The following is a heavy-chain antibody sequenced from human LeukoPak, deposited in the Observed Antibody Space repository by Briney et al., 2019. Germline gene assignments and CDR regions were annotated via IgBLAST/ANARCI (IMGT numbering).Heavy chain of an antibody. CDR1: GYTFTGYY. CDR2: INPNSGGT. J-gene: IGHJ4*02. V-gene: IGHV1-2*02. CDR3: ARGGKKQMATTPCGY. Sequence: ASVKVSCKASGYTFTGYYMHWVRQAPGQGLEWTGWINPNSGGTNYAQKFQGRVTMTRDTSISTAYMELSRLRSDDTAVYYCARGGKKQMATTPCGYWGQGTLVTVSS. D-gene: IGHD5-24*01.